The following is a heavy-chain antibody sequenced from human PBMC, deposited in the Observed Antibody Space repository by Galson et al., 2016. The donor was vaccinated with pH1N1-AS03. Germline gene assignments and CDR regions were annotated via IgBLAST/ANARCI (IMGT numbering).Heavy chain of an antibody. D-gene: IGHD6-19*01. J-gene: IGHJ4*02. V-gene: IGHV3-30*04. CDR3: ARDTVVGTGFGD. CDR1: GFTFGPYA. Sequence: SLRLSCAGSGFTFGPYAMHWVRQAPGKGLEWVAVISSDGSNKYYSDSGKGRFTISRDNSKSTLYLQMNSLRAEDSAVYYGARDTVVGTGFGDWGQGTLVTVSS. CDR2: ISSDGSNK.